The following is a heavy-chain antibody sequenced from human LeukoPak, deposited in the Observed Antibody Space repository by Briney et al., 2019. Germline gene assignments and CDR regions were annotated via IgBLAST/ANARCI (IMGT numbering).Heavy chain of an antibody. J-gene: IGHJ1*01. CDR1: GGSISSYY. Sequence: SETLSLTCTVSGGSISSYYWSWIRRPPGKGLEWIGYIHYSGGTNYKPSLKSRVTMSIDTSKNQFSLKLSSVTAADTAVYFCTSGTVTTEYFHHWGQGALVTVSS. D-gene: IGHD4-17*01. V-gene: IGHV4-59*01. CDR2: IHYSGGT. CDR3: TSGTVTTEYFHH.